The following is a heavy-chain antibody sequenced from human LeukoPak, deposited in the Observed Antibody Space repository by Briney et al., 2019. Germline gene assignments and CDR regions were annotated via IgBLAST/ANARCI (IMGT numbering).Heavy chain of an antibody. J-gene: IGHJ4*02. CDR2: INSDGSST. D-gene: IGHD1-26*01. Sequence: GGSLRLSCAASGFTFSSYWTHWVRQAPGKGLVWVSRINSDGSSTNYADSVKGRFTISRDNAENTLYLQMNSLRAEDTAVYYCAREGRVGAIVSFFNWGQGTLVTVSS. CDR1: GFTFSSYW. CDR3: AREGRVGAIVSFFN. V-gene: IGHV3-74*01.